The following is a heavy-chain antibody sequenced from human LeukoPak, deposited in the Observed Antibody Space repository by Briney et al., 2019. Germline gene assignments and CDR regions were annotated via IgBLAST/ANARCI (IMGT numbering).Heavy chain of an antibody. D-gene: IGHD3-10*01. V-gene: IGHV4-30-4*08. CDR1: GGSISSGDYY. CDR3: ARDTSRCITMVRGVIGL. CDR2: IYHSGST. J-gene: IGHJ4*02. Sequence: SETLSLTCTVSGGSISSGDYYWSWIRQPPGKGLEWIGYIYHSGSTYYNPSLKSRVTISVDTSKNQFSLKLSSVTAADTAVYYCARDTSRCITMVRGVIGLWGQGTLVTVSS.